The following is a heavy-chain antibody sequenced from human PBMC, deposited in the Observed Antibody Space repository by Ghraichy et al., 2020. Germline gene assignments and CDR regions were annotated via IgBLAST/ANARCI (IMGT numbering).Heavy chain of an antibody. D-gene: IGHD3-10*01. CDR3: ARVHYYGSGSSEEGILNWFDP. J-gene: IGHJ5*02. V-gene: IGHV4-30-2*01. CDR2: IYHSGST. Sequence: SETLSLTCAVSGGSISSGGYSWSWIRQPPGKGLEWIGYIYHSGSTYYNPSLKSRVTISVDRSKNQFSLKLSSVTAADTAVYYCARVHYYGSGSSEEGILNWFDPWGQGTLVTVSS. CDR1: GGSISSGGYS.